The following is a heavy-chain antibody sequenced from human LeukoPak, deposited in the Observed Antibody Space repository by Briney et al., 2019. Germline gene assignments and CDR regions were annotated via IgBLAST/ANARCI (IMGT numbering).Heavy chain of an antibody. D-gene: IGHD6-13*01. CDR3: ARTYSSSWLNYGMDV. CDR2: IDWDDDK. Sequence: SGPTLVNPTQTLTLTCTFSGFSLSTSGMCVSWIRQPPGKALEWLARIDWDDDKYYSTSLKTRLTISKDTSKNQVVLTMTNMDPVDTATYYCARTYSSSWLNYGMDVWGQGTTVTVSS. V-gene: IGHV2-70*11. J-gene: IGHJ6*02. CDR1: GFSLSTSGMC.